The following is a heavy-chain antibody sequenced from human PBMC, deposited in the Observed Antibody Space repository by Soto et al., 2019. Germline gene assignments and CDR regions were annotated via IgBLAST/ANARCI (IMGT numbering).Heavy chain of an antibody. CDR1: GFNFENYG. V-gene: IGHV3-30*18. CDR3: AKDRVGGTFYTPLGF. Sequence: PGGSLRLSCRASGFNFENYGIHWGRQAPGKGLEWVAVITYDGSNKYYADSVKGRFTISRDNSKNTLSLHLNTLKPEDTAVYHCAKDRVGGTFYTPLGFWGQGTLVTVSS. J-gene: IGHJ4*02. CDR2: ITYDGSNK. D-gene: IGHD1-7*01.